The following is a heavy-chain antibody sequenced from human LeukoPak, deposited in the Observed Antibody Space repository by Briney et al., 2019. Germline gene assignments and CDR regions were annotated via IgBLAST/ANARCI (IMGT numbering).Heavy chain of an antibody. CDR3: AKDRMTVFES. Sequence: GGSLRLSCTASGLSLSNYDIHWVRQAPGKGLEWVAFIRYDGNYNYYADIVKGRFTISRDDSKNTMFLQMTNLRPDDTAVYFCAKDRMTVFESWDQGTLVTVSS. J-gene: IGHJ4*02. CDR1: GLSLSNYD. V-gene: IGHV3-30*02. CDR2: IRYDGNYN. D-gene: IGHD2-21*02.